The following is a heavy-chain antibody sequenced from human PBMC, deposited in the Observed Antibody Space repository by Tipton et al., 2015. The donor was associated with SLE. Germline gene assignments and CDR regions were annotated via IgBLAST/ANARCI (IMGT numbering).Heavy chain of an antibody. J-gene: IGHJ6*03. CDR3: AGEPVYYYYYMDV. CDR1: GGSFSGYY. CDR2: INHSGST. V-gene: IGHV4-34*01. Sequence: TLSLTCAVYGGSFSGYYWSWIRQPPGKGLEWIGEINHSGSTNYNPSLKSRVTISVDTSKNQFSLKLSSVTAADTAVYYRAGEPVYYYYYMDVWGKGTTVTVSS.